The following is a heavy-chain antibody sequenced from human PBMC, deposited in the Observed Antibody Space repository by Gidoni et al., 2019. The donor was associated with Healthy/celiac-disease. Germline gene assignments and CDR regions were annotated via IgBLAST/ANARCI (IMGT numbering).Heavy chain of an antibody. V-gene: IGHV3-23*01. J-gene: IGHJ4*02. D-gene: IGHD6-19*01. Sequence: EVQLLGSGGCLVKHGGSLSLSCAASGFTFSSYAMSRGRQATGKGRECVAAIRGSVGSTYYGDSVKGRFTISRDNSKNPQYLQMNSLRAEDTAVYYCAKDGPRSSGWYVDYWGQGTLVTVSS. CDR2: IRGSVGST. CDR1: GFTFSSYA. CDR3: AKDGPRSSGWYVDY.